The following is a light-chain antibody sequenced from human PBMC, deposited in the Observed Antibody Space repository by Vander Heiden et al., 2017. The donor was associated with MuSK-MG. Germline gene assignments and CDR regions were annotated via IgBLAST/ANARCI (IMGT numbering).Light chain of an antibody. CDR1: QSIDTY. CDR3: QQLST. V-gene: IGKV3-11*01. CDR2: DAC. J-gene: IGKJ4*01. Sequence: ENWVTQSPATRSLLPGETATLSCRAGQSIDTYLAGDQKRPGQPPRLPIYDACKGATGIRDRLSGSGSGTDFTRTISRVEPDDFAGYDCQQLSTFGGGTRVEIK.